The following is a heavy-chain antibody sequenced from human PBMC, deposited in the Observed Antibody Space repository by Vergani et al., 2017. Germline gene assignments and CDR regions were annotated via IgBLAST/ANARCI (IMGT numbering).Heavy chain of an antibody. V-gene: IGHV3-33*06. D-gene: IGHD3-22*01. Sequence: QVQLVESGGGVVQPGRSLRLSCAASGFTFSSYGMHWVRQAPGKGLEWVAVIWYDGSNKYYADSVKGRFTISRDNSKNTLYLQMNSLRAEDTAVYYCAKEGVTMIVLKSLSFDYWGQGTLVTVSS. CDR3: AKEGVTMIVLKSLSFDY. J-gene: IGHJ4*02. CDR2: IWYDGSNK. CDR1: GFTFSSYG.